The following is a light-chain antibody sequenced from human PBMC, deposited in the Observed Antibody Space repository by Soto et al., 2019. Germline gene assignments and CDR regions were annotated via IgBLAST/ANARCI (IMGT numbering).Light chain of an antibody. CDR2: HAS. V-gene: IGKV3D-20*01. CDR3: QHYGSSPPALT. CDR1: QSVSSSF. J-gene: IGKJ4*01. Sequence: EIVLTQTPATLSLSPGERATLSCGASQSVSSSFLAWYQQKPGLAPRVLIFHASNRATGIPDRFSGGGSGTNFTLTISRLEPEDFAVYSCQHYGSSPPALTFGGGTKVEIK.